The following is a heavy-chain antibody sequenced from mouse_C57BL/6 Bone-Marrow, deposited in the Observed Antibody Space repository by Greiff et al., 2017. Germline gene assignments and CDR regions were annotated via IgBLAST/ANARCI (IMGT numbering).Heavy chain of an antibody. CDR2: IDPNSGGT. V-gene: IGHV1-72*01. J-gene: IGHJ3*01. Sequence: QVQLQQPGAELVKPGASVKLSCKASGYTFTGYWMHWVKQRPGRGLEWIGGIDPNSGGTKYNEKFKGKATLTVDKPSSTAYMQLSSLTSEDSAVYYCARIRKRFADWGQGTLVTVSA. CDR3: ARIRKRFAD. CDR1: GYTFTGYW.